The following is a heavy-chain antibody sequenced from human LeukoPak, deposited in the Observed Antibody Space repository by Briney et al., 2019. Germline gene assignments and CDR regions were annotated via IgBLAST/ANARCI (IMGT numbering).Heavy chain of an antibody. Sequence: SETLSLTCTVSGGSISSSSYYWGWIRQPPGKGLEWIGSIYYSGSTYYNPSLKSRVSISVHTSKNQFSLKLRSVTAADTAVYYCARPVPSRLGWFDPWGQGTLVSVSS. D-gene: IGHD1-1*01. CDR3: ARPVPSRLGWFDP. CDR2: IYYSGST. V-gene: IGHV4-39*01. CDR1: GGSISSSSYY. J-gene: IGHJ5*02.